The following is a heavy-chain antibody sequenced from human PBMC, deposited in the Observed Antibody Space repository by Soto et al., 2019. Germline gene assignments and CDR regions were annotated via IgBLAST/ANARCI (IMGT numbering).Heavy chain of an antibody. CDR3: AIRMTLVA. J-gene: IGHJ4*02. V-gene: IGHV5-10-1*01. D-gene: IGHD2-15*01. CDR1: ESSFTTYW. CDR2: IDPDDSQT. Sequence: PGESLKISCQVSESSFTTYWINWVRQVPGKGLEWLGRIDPDDSQTNYSPSFRGHVTISADKSVNTAYLQWDSLKVSDTAMYYCAIRMTLVAWGQGTLVTVS.